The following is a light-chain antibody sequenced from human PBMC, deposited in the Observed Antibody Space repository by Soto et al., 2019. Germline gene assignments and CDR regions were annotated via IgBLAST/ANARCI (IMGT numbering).Light chain of an antibody. CDR1: QSVSSN. V-gene: IGKV3-15*01. CDR3: QQYNNWPQA. Sequence: EIVMTQSPATLSVSPGERATLSCRASQSVSSNLAWYQQKPGQAPRLLIYGASTRATGIPARFSGSGSGTEFTLTISSLEPEDFATYYCQQYNNWPQAFGGGTKVDI. CDR2: GAS. J-gene: IGKJ4*01.